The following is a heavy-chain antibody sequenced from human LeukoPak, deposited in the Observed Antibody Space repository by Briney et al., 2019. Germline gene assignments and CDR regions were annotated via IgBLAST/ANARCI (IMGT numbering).Heavy chain of an antibody. J-gene: IGHJ5*02. D-gene: IGHD6-6*01. V-gene: IGHV3-23*01. CDR2: ISGSGDST. Sequence: GGSLRLSCVASGFTFTSYPMSWVRQAPGKGLECVSLISGSGDSTYYPDSVKGRFTISRDNSKNTLYLQMNSLRVEDTAVYYCAKDLRYSTSPWGRGTLVTVSS. CDR3: AKDLRYSTSP. CDR1: GFTFTSYP.